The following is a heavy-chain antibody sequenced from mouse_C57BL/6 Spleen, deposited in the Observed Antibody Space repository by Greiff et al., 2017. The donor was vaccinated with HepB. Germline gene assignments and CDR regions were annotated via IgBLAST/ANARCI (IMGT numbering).Heavy chain of an antibody. D-gene: IGHD2-4*01. CDR1: GYTFTSYG. CDR2: IYPRSGNT. CDR3: ARSYEYDEYYLDY. J-gene: IGHJ2*01. V-gene: IGHV1-81*01. Sequence: QVQLQQSGAELARPGASVKLSCKASGYTFTSYGISWVKQRTGQGLEWIGEIYPRSGNTYYNEKLKGKATLTADKASSTAYMELRSLTSEDSAVYFCARSYEYDEYYLDYWGQGTTLTVSS.